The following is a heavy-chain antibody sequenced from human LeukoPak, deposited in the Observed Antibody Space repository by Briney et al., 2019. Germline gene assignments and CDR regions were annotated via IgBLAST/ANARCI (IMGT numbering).Heavy chain of an antibody. CDR2: IIPIFGTA. Sequence: ASVKVSCKASGGTFSSYAISWVRQAPGQGLEWMGGIIPIFGTANYAQKFQGRVTITADKSTSTAYMELSSLRSEDTAVYYCARAPYNYYGSGSHFDYWGQGTLVTVSS. CDR1: GGTFSSYA. CDR3: ARAPYNYYGSGSHFDY. J-gene: IGHJ4*02. D-gene: IGHD3-10*01. V-gene: IGHV1-69*06.